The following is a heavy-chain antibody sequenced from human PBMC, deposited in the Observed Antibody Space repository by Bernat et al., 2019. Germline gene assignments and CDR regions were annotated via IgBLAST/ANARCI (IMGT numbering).Heavy chain of an antibody. D-gene: IGHD5-18*01. Sequence: QVQLVESGGGVVQPGRSLRLSCAASGFTFSSYGMHWVRQAPSKGLEWVAVIWYDGSNKYYADSVKGRFTISRDNSKNTLYLQMNSLRAEDTAVYYCARESSDVDTAMAPLLDSMGFDPWGQGTLVTVSS. CDR2: IWYDGSNK. CDR1: GFTFSSYG. J-gene: IGHJ5*02. V-gene: IGHV3-33*01. CDR3: ARESSDVDTAMAPLLDSMGFDP.